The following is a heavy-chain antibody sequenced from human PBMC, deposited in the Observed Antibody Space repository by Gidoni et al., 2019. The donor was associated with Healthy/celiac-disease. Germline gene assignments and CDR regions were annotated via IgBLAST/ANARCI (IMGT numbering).Heavy chain of an antibody. CDR2: MNPNSGNT. CDR3: ARFGWPLLESYYYYYGMDV. D-gene: IGHD3-3*02. V-gene: IGHV1-8*01. J-gene: IGHJ6*02. Sequence: QVQLVQSGAEVKKPGASVKVSCKASGYPFTSYDINWVRQATGQGLEWMGWMNPNSGNTGYAQKFQGRVTMTRNTSISTAYMELSSLRSEDTAVYYCARFGWPLLESYYYYYGMDVWGQGTTVTVSS. CDR1: GYPFTSYD.